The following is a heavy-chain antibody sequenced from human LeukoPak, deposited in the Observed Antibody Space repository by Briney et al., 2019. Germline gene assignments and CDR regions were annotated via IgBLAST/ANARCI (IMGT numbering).Heavy chain of an antibody. J-gene: IGHJ4*02. CDR1: GFTFSSYW. Sequence: GGSLRLSCAASGFTFSSYWMSWVRQAPGKGLEWVASIKQDGSEKYYVDSVKGRFTISRDNAKTSLYLQMNSLRAEDTAVYYCARDLSGVTGYTYGRGIDYWGQGTLVTVSS. D-gene: IGHD5-18*01. CDR3: ARDLSGVTGYTYGRGIDY. V-gene: IGHV3-7*01. CDR2: IKQDGSEK.